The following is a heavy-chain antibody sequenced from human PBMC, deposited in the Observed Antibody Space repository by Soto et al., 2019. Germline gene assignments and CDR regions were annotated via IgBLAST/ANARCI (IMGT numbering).Heavy chain of an antibody. CDR1: GGSFSGYY. D-gene: IGHD2-15*01. CDR3: ASVCSGGSCYYGY. J-gene: IGHJ4*02. V-gene: IGHV4-34*01. CDR2: INHSGST. Sequence: SETLSLTCAVYGGSFSGYYWSWIRQPPGKGLEWIGEINHSGSTNYNPSLKSRVTISVDTSKNQFSLKLSSVTAADTAVYYCASVCSGGSCYYGYWGQGTLVTVSS.